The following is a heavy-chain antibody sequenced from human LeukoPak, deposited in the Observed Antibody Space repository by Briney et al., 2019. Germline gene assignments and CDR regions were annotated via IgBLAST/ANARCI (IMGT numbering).Heavy chain of an antibody. CDR2: ISAYNGNT. CDR1: GYTFTSYG. Sequence: ASVKVSCKASGYTFTSYGVSWVRQAPGQGLEWMGWISAYNGNTNYAQKLQGRVTMTTDTSTSTAYMELRSLRSDDMAVYYCARSGSRLLWFGETMGYCDHWGQGTLVTVSS. J-gene: IGHJ4*02. V-gene: IGHV1-18*03. CDR3: ARSGSRLLWFGETMGYCDH. D-gene: IGHD3-10*01.